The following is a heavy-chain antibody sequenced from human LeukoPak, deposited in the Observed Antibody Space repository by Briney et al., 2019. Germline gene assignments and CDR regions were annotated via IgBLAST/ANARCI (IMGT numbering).Heavy chain of an antibody. CDR1: GGSISSYY. Sequence: PSETLSLTCTVSGGSISSYYWSWIRQPPGKGLEWIGYIYYSGSTNYNPSLKSRVTISVDTSKNQFSLKLSSVTAADTAVYYCATFFRWLLLSWFDPWGQGTLVTVSS. J-gene: IGHJ5*02. CDR3: ATFFRWLLLSWFDP. CDR2: IYYSGST. D-gene: IGHD3-22*01. V-gene: IGHV4-59*01.